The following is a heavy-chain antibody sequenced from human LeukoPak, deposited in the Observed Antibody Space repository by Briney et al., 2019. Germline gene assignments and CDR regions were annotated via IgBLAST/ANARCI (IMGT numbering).Heavy chain of an antibody. Sequence: GGSLRLSCAASGFTFSSYWIHWVRQAPGKGLVWVSRINTDGSSTSYADSVKGRFTISRDNAKNTLYLQMNSLRAEDTAVYYCASFSGGSPYWGQGTLVTVSS. J-gene: IGHJ4*02. CDR1: GFTFSSYW. CDR3: ASFSGGSPY. D-gene: IGHD1-26*01. CDR2: INTDGSST. V-gene: IGHV3-74*01.